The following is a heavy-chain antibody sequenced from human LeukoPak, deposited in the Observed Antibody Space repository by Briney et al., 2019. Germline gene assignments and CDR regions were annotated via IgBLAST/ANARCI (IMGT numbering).Heavy chain of an antibody. J-gene: IGHJ6*02. V-gene: IGHV4-59*01. CDR1: GDSFSFYW. CDR3: ARGRLKTTVTTGALDV. CDR2: IHSSGST. Sequence: SSETLSLTCTVSGDSFSFYWWGWIRQAPVKGLEWMGYIHSSGSTSYSPSLKSRITMSIDTSKTQFSLNLNSVTAADTVVYYCARGRLKTTVTTGALDVWGQGTTVTVSS. D-gene: IGHD4-11*01.